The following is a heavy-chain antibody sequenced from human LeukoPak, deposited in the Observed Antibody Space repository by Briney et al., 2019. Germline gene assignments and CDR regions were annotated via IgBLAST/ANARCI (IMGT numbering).Heavy chain of an antibody. CDR2: IYYSGST. V-gene: IGHV4-61*01. J-gene: IGHJ5*02. Sequence: SETLSLTCTVSGGSVSSGSYYWSWIRQPPGKGLEWIGYIYYSGSTNYNPSLKSRVTISVDTSKNQFSLKLSSVTAADTAVYYCARGLVGKGGYDSSGPNWFDPWGQGTLVTVSS. D-gene: IGHD3-22*01. CDR1: GGSVSSGSYY. CDR3: ARGLVGKGGYDSSGPNWFDP.